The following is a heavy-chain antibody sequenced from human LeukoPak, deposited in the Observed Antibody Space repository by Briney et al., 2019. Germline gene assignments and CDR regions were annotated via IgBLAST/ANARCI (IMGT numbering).Heavy chain of an antibody. CDR1: GYSISSGYY. D-gene: IGHD5-12*01. Sequence: PSETLSLTCAVSGYSISSGYYWGWIRQPPGRGLEWIGSIYHSGSTYYNPSLKSRVTISVDTSKNQFSLKLSSVTAADTAVYYCARVRHLFAGGRHRGYRGGFDYWGQGTLVTVSS. V-gene: IGHV4-38-2*01. CDR2: IYHSGST. CDR3: ARVRHLFAGGRHRGYRGGFDY. J-gene: IGHJ4*02.